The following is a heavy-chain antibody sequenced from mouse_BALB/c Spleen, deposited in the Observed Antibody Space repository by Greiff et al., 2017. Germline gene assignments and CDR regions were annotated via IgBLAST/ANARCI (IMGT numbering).Heavy chain of an antibody. CDR2: INSNGGST. V-gene: IGHV5-6-3*01. Sequence: EVHLVESGGGLVQPGGSLKLSCAASGFTFSSYGMSWVRQTPDKRLELVATINSNGGSTYYPDSVKGRFTISRDNAKNTLYLQMSSLKSEDTAMYYCARDRTFYYAMDYWGQGTSVTVSS. CDR3: ARDRTFYYAMDY. CDR1: GFTFSSYG. J-gene: IGHJ4*01.